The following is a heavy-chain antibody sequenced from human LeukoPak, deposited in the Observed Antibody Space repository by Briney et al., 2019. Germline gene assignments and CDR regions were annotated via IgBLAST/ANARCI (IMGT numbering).Heavy chain of an antibody. Sequence: SETLSLTCTVSGGSISSGDYYWNWIRQPPGKGLEWIGHIYYSGSAYYNPPLKSRVTISVDTSKNQFSLKLSSVTAADTAVYFCARETGLYYFDYWGQGTLVTVSS. CDR1: GGSISSGDYY. CDR3: ARETGLYYFDY. J-gene: IGHJ4*02. CDR2: IYYSGSA. V-gene: IGHV4-30-4*01. D-gene: IGHD1-14*01.